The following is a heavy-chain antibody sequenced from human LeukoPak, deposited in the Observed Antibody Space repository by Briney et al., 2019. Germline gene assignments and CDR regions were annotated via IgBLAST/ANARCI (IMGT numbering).Heavy chain of an antibody. V-gene: IGHV1-8*01. CDR3: VRTPPNWGFDY. J-gene: IGHJ4*02. Sequence: ASVKVPCKASGYTFTTHDINWVRQATGQGLEWMGWMSPNSGDTGYAQKFQGRVTMTSDSSISTAFMELSSLRSEDTAIYYCVRTPPNWGFDYWGQGTLVTVSS. CDR1: GYTFTTHD. D-gene: IGHD7-27*01. CDR2: MSPNSGDT.